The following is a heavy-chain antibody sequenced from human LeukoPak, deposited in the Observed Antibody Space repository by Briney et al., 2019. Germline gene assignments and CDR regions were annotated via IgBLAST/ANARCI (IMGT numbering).Heavy chain of an antibody. CDR3: ARLRAARLYNWFDP. CDR2: IYYSGST. Sequence: SETLSLTCTVSGGSISSGSYYWGWIRQPPGKGLEWIGSIYYSGSTYYNPSLKSRVTISVDTSKNQFSLELSSVTAADTAVYYCARLRAARLYNWFDPWGQGTLVTVSS. V-gene: IGHV4-39*01. J-gene: IGHJ5*02. D-gene: IGHD6-6*01. CDR1: GGSISSGSYY.